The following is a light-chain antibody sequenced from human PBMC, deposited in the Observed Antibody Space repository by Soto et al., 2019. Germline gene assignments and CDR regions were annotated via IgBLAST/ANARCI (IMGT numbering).Light chain of an antibody. J-gene: IGKJ1*01. CDR1: QGISSW. CDR2: AAS. V-gene: IGKV1-12*01. CDR3: QQANSFPKT. Sequence: DIQMTQSPSSVSASVGDRVTITCRTRQGISSWLAWYQQKPGKAPKLLIYAASSLQSGVPSRLSGSGSGTDVILTISRLQPEDFATYFCQQANSFPKTFGQGTKVEIK.